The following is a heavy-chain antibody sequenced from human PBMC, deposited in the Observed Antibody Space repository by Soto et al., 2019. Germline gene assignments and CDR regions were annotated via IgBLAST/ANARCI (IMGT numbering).Heavy chain of an antibody. CDR3: APRPIVGAAI. CDR1: GGSISNSNW. V-gene: IGHV4-4*02. D-gene: IGHD1-26*01. J-gene: IGHJ4*02. CDR2: IFHSGST. Sequence: QVQLQESGPGLVKPSGTLSLTCAVFGGSISNSNWWTWVRQPPGKGLDWIGEIFHSGSTNYNSSLIGRVTISVDKANNQFSLKLSSVTAADTAVYYCAPRPIVGAAIWGQGTLVTVSS.